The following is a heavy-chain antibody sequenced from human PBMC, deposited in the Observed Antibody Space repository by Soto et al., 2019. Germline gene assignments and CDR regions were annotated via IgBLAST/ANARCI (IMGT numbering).Heavy chain of an antibody. CDR3: ARLRFLGSYGLDL. J-gene: IGHJ6*02. CDR1: KYTFSNYY. V-gene: IGHV1-46*04. Sequence: QAQLVQSGAEVKKPGASVKVSCKACKYTFSNYYIHWVRQAPGQGLEWMGIINPNGVSTSYARELQGRVNTTRDSCPSAVYMEVSRLRSEDTAVYYCARLRFLGSYGLDLWGQGITVTVSS. D-gene: IGHD3-3*01. CDR2: INPNGVST.